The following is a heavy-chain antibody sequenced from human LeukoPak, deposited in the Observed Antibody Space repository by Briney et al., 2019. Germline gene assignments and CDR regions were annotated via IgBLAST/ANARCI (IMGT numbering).Heavy chain of an antibody. CDR3: ARVIGSGSPHYYYYMDV. J-gene: IGHJ6*03. Sequence: GGSLRLSCAASGFTFSDYYMSWIRQAPGKGLEWVSYISSSGSTIYYADSVKGRFTISRDNAKNSLYLQMNSLRAEDTAVYYCARVIGSGSPHYYYYMDVWGKGTTVTISS. V-gene: IGHV3-11*01. D-gene: IGHD3-10*01. CDR2: ISSSGSTI. CDR1: GFTFSDYY.